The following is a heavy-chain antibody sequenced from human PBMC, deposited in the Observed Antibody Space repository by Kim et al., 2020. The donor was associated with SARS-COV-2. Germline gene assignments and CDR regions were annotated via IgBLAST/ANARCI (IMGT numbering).Heavy chain of an antibody. V-gene: IGHV3-30*18. CDR3: AKEVGFFEGFDS. D-gene: IGHD1-26*01. CDR2: ISPDGGGK. J-gene: IGHJ4*02. CDR1: GFTFSTLG. Sequence: GGSLRLSCAAAGFTFSTLGMHWVRQAPGKGLEWVAVISPDGGGKNYADSVKGRFTISRDNSGNTLHVQMDDLREEDTGVYYCAKEVGFFEGFDSWGQGALVTVSS.